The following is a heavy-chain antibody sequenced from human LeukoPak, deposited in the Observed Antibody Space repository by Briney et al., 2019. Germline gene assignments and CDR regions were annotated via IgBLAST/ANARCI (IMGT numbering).Heavy chain of an antibody. J-gene: IGHJ5*02. CDR2: INPNSGGT. V-gene: IGHV1-2*02. Sequence: ASVKVSCEASGYTFTGYYVHWGRQAPGQGLGWMGGINPNSGGTIYAQKFQGRVTMTRDTSISTAYMELSRLRSDDTAVYYCARDQPGVDNWFDPWGQGTLVAVSS. CDR1: GYTFTGYY. D-gene: IGHD7-27*01. CDR3: ARDQPGVDNWFDP.